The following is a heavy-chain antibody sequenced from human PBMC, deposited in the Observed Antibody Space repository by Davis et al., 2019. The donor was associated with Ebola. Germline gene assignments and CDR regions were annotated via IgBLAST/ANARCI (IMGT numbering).Heavy chain of an antibody. CDR3: ARGSYREVWYFDL. J-gene: IGHJ2*01. D-gene: IGHD5-18*01. V-gene: IGHV3-74*01. CDR1: GFTFSSYW. Sequence: GESLKISCAASGFTFSSYWMHWVRQAPGKGLVWVSRINSDGSSTNYADSVKGRFTISRDNAKNTLYLQMNSLRAEDTAVYYCARGSYREVWYFDLWGRGTLVTVSS. CDR2: INSDGSST.